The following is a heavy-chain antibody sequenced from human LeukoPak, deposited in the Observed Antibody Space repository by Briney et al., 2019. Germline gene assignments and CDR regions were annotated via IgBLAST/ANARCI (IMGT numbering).Heavy chain of an antibody. Sequence: SETLSLTCAVSGGSISSSNWWSWVRQPPGKGLEWIGEIYHSGSTNYNPSLKSRVTISFDTSKNQFSLNLRSVTAADTAVYYCANKVYCSTTSCYHAGYWGQGTLVTVSS. CDR2: IYHSGST. J-gene: IGHJ4*02. V-gene: IGHV4-4*02. D-gene: IGHD2-2*01. CDR3: ANKVYCSTTSCYHAGY. CDR1: GGSISSSNW.